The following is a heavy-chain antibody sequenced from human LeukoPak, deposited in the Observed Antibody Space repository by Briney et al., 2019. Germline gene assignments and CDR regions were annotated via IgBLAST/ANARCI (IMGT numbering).Heavy chain of an antibody. CDR2: IKSKTDGGTT. D-gene: IGHD3-22*01. Sequence: PGGSLRLSCAASGFTFDKAWMTWVRQAPGKGLEWVGRIKSKTDGGTTDYAAPVKGRFTISRDDSKNTLYLQMNSLKTEDTAVYYCCANYYDSSGYPDYWGQGTLVTVSS. CDR1: GFTFDKAW. J-gene: IGHJ4*02. V-gene: IGHV3-15*01. CDR3: CANYYDSSGYPDY.